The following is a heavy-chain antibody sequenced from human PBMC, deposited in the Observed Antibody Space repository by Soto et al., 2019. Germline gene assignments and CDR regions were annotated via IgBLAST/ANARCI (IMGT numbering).Heavy chain of an antibody. CDR2: INSDGSST. Sequence: GGSLRLSCAASGFTFSSYWMHWVRQAPGKGLVWVSRINSDGSSTSYADSVKGRFTISRDDAKNTLYLQMNSLRAEDTAVYYCARDLGRAVAGRYFDYWGQGTLVTVSS. CDR3: ARDLGRAVAGRYFDY. J-gene: IGHJ4*02. CDR1: GFTFSSYW. D-gene: IGHD6-19*01. V-gene: IGHV3-74*01.